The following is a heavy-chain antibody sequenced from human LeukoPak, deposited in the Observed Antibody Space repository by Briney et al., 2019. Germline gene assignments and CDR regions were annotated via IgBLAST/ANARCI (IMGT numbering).Heavy chain of an antibody. J-gene: IGHJ1*01. CDR2: ISGSGSGT. Sequence: PGGSLRLSCAASGFTFSSYAMSWVRQDPGKRLEWVSAISGSGSGTYYADSVRGRFTISRDNSKNTLYLQMNSLRAEDTAMYYCARDRGFCSGDSCYPRYFQHWGQGTLVTVSS. CDR1: GFTFSSYA. V-gene: IGHV3-23*01. D-gene: IGHD2-15*01. CDR3: ARDRGFCSGDSCYPRYFQH.